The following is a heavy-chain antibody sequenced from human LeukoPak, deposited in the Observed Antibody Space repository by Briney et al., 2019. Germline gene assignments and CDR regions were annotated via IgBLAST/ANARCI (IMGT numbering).Heavy chain of an antibody. CDR1: GGSISSGGYY. CDR2: IYYSGST. J-gene: IGHJ3*02. CDR3: ARGSYYYDSPTRDI. Sequence: PSQTLSLTCTVSGGSISSGGYYWSWIRQHPGKGLEWIGYIYYSGSTYYNPSLKSRVTISVDTSKNQFSLKLSSVTAADTAVYYCARGSYYYDSPTRDIWGQGTMVTVSS. V-gene: IGHV4-31*03. D-gene: IGHD3-22*01.